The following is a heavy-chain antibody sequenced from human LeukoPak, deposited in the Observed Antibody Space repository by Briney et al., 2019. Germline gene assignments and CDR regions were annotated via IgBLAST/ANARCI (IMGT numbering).Heavy chain of an antibody. J-gene: IGHJ6*02. Sequence: GGSLRLSCAASGFTFSTRWMSWDRQAPGKGLEWAANINEDGSEKNYVESLKGRFTISRDNAKNSLYLQMNSLKAEDTALYYCARELGSYEGGYYGMDVWGQGTTVTVSS. V-gene: IGHV3-7*01. CDR2: INEDGSEK. CDR1: GFTFSTRW. CDR3: ARELGSYEGGYYGMDV. D-gene: IGHD1-26*01.